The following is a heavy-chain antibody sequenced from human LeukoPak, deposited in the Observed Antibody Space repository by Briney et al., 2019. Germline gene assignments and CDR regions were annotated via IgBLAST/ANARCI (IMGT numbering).Heavy chain of an antibody. V-gene: IGHV4-61*02. CDR3: ARLKSEYSSSWAWFDP. Sequence: PSETLSLTCTVSGGSISSGSYYWSWIRQPAGKGLEWIGRIYTSGSTNYNPSLKGRVTISVDTSKNQFSLKLSSVTAADTAVYYCARLKSEYSSSWAWFDPWGRGTLVTVSS. CDR1: GGSISSGSYY. D-gene: IGHD6-6*01. J-gene: IGHJ5*02. CDR2: IYTSGST.